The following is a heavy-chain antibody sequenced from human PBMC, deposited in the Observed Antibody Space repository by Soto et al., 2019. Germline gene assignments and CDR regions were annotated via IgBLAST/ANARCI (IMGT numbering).Heavy chain of an antibody. V-gene: IGHV3-33*01. Sequence: GGSLRLSCAASGFTFSSYGMHWVRQAPGKGLEWVAVIWYDGSNKYYADSVKGRFTISRDNSKNTLYLQMNSLRAEDTAVYYCARDLTYYGSGRVVHYYYYGMDVWGQGTTVTVSS. J-gene: IGHJ6*02. CDR1: GFTFSSYG. CDR2: IWYDGSNK. D-gene: IGHD3-10*01. CDR3: ARDLTYYGSGRVVHYYYYGMDV.